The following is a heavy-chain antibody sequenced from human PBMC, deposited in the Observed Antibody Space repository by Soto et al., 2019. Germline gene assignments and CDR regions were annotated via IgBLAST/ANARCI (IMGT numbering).Heavy chain of an antibody. CDR3: ARSIVVVTAADY. J-gene: IGHJ4*02. CDR2: INAGNGNT. CDR1: GYTFTSYA. Sequence: QVQLVQSGAEVKKPGASVKVSCKASGYTFTSYAMHWVRQAPGQRLEWMGWINAGNGNTKYSQKFQGRVTITRDTSASTAYMGLSSLRSEDTAVYYCARSIVVVTAADYWGQVTLVTFSS. V-gene: IGHV1-3*01. D-gene: IGHD2-21*02.